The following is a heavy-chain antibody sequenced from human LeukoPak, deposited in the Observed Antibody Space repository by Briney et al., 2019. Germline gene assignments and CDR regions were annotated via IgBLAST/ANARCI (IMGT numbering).Heavy chain of an antibody. V-gene: IGHV1-8*01. Sequence: GASVKVSCKASGYTFTGYDINWVRQATGQGLEWMGWMNPNSGNTGYAQKFQGRVTMTRTTSISTAYTELSSLRSADTAVYYCARGRITIFGVADNWFDPWGQGTLVTVSS. CDR1: GYTFTGYD. D-gene: IGHD3-3*01. J-gene: IGHJ5*02. CDR3: ARGRITIFGVADNWFDP. CDR2: MNPNSGNT.